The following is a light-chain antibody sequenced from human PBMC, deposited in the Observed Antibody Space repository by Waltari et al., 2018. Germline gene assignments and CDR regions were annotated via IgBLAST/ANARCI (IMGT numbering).Light chain of an antibody. Sequence: QSALTQPASVSGSPGQSITISCTATGSDVGDYNYVSWYQQHTGAAPKLIIYDVSNRPSGVPHRSSGSKSGNTASLTISGLQTEDEADYYCCSYSISNIVFGSGTKVTVL. CDR1: GSDVGDYNY. CDR3: CSYSISNIV. J-gene: IGLJ1*01. CDR2: DVS. V-gene: IGLV2-14*03.